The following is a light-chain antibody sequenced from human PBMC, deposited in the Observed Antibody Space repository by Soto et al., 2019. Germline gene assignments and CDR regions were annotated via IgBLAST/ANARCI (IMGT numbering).Light chain of an antibody. CDR1: QGISSA. CDR2: DAS. J-gene: IGKJ4*01. V-gene: IGKV1-13*02. CDR3: QHLTTYPHS. Sequence: AIQLTQSPSALSASVGDRVTITCRASQGISSALAWYQQKPGKPPKVLIYDASNLESGVPSWFSGSGSGTDFTLTISSLQPEDFATYYCQHLTTYPHSFGGGTKVEIK.